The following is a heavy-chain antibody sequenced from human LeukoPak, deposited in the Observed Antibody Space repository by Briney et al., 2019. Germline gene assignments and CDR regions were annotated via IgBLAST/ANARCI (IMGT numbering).Heavy chain of an antibody. J-gene: IGHJ3*02. Sequence: GESLKISCKGSGYSFTNYWVGWVRQMPGKGLEWVGIIYPGDSDTGYRPSFQGQATISADKSITTAYLQWSSLKASDTAMYYCARRRYCTGACCYAGVEAFDIWGHGTMVTVSS. CDR2: IYPGDSDT. CDR1: GYSFTNYW. V-gene: IGHV5-51*01. D-gene: IGHD2-2*01. CDR3: ARRRYCTGACCYAGVEAFDI.